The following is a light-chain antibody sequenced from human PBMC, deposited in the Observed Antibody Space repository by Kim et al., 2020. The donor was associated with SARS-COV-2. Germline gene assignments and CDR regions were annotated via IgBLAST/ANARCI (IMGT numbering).Light chain of an antibody. Sequence: QLVLTQSPSASASLGASVKLTCTLSSGHTTNGIAWHQRQPGKGPRFLMKVNNDGSYNKGDGIPDRFSGSTSGAERYLTISSLHSEDEADYYCQSWDSTSPQVCGGGTQLTVL. CDR3: QSWDSTSPQV. CDR2: VNNDGSY. CDR1: SGHTTNG. J-gene: IGLJ3*02. V-gene: IGLV4-69*01.